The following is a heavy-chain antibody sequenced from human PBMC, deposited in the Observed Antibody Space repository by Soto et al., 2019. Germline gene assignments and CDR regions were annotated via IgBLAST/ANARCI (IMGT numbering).Heavy chain of an antibody. CDR1: GYSFTSYG. CDR3: ARDVPDTSLFFYYYGRDV. D-gene: IGHD2-21*01. J-gene: IGHJ6*02. Sequence: QVPLVQSGAEVRKPGASVKVSCKASGYSFTSYGISWVRQAPGQGLEWMGWISTDNGNTNYAHNLQGRVSMTIDPSTSTAYMELWSLGSDDTAVYYCARDVPDTSLFFYYYGRDVWGQGTTVTVSS. CDR2: ISTDNGNT. V-gene: IGHV1-18*01.